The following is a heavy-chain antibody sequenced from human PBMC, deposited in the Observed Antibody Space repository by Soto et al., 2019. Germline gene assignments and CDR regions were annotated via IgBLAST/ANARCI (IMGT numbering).Heavy chain of an antibody. V-gene: IGHV4-59*01. Sequence: SETLSLTCTVSGGSISSYYWSWIRQPPGKGLEWIGYIYYSGSTNYNPSLKSRVTISVDTSKNQFSLKLSSVTAADTAVYYCAREQIAARPAGSWFDPWGQGTLVTVSS. CDR3: AREQIAARPAGSWFDP. D-gene: IGHD6-6*01. J-gene: IGHJ5*02. CDR1: GGSISSYY. CDR2: IYYSGST.